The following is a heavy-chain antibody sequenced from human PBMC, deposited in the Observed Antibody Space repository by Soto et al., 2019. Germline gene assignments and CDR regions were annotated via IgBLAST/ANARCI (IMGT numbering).Heavy chain of an antibody. D-gene: IGHD5-18*01. CDR1: GYSFTSYW. J-gene: IGHJ6*02. CDR2: IYPGDSDT. CDR3: ASSRFRYSYGFYYYYGMDV. V-gene: IGHV5-51*01. Sequence: GESLKISCKGSGYSFTSYWIGWVRQMPGKGLEWMGIIYPGDSDTRYSPSFQGQVTISADKSISTAYLQWSSLKASDTAMDYCASSRFRYSYGFYYYYGMDVWGQGTTVTVSS.